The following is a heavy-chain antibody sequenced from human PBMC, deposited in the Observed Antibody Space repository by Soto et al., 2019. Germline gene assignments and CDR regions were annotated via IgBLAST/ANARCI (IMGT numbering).Heavy chain of an antibody. D-gene: IGHD3-10*01. Sequence: GESLKISCKGSGYSFTSYWISWVRQMPGKGLEWMVRIDPSDSYTNYSPSFQGHVTISADKSISTAYLQWSSLKASDTAMYYCARGITMVRGVIIVPYYYYGMDVWGQGTTVTVSS. CDR1: GYSFTSYW. CDR3: ARGITMVRGVIIVPYYYYGMDV. J-gene: IGHJ6*02. CDR2: IDPSDSYT. V-gene: IGHV5-10-1*01.